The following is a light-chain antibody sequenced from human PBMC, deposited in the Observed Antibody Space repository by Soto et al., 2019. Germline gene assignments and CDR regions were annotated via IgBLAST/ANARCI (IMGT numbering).Light chain of an antibody. CDR3: SSYSSVTTLWD. V-gene: IGLV2-14*01. Sequence: QSALTQPASVSGSPGQSITISCTGTSSDVGGYNYVSWYQQHPGKAPKLIIYEVSNRPSGVSNRFSGSKSGNTASLTVFGLQAEDEADYYCSSYSSVTTLWDFGGGTKLTVL. CDR1: SSDVGGYNY. J-gene: IGLJ3*02. CDR2: EVS.